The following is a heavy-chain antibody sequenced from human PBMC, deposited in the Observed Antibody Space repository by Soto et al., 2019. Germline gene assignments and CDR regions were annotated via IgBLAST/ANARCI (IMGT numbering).Heavy chain of an antibody. D-gene: IGHD6-13*01. CDR2: ISKDSGRAT. V-gene: IGHV3-11*01. CDR3: ARRGPGTYFDY. J-gene: IGHJ4*02. Sequence: GGSLRLSCAASGFIFRDWFMSWIRQAPGKGLEWISYISKDSGRATRYADSVKGRFTISRDNSKNTLYLQMNSLRTEDTAVYYCARRGPGTYFDYWGQGTLVTVSS. CDR1: GFIFRDWF.